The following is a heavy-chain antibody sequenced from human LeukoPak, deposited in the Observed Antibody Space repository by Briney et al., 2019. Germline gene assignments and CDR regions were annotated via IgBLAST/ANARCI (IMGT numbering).Heavy chain of an antibody. CDR3: AGQNYYDSSGYYPDY. Sequence: NPGGSLRLSCAASGFTFSDYYMNWIRQAPGKGPEWLSYISSSGSTIYYADSVRGRFTTSRDNAKNSLYLQMNSLRAEDTAVYFCAGQNYYDSSGYYPDYWGQGTLVTVSS. CDR2: ISSSGSTI. V-gene: IGHV3-11*01. CDR1: GFTFSDYY. D-gene: IGHD3-22*01. J-gene: IGHJ4*02.